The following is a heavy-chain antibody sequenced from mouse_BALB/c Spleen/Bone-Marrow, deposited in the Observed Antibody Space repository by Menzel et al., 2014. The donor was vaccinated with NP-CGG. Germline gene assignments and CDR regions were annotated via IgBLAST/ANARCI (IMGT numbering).Heavy chain of an antibody. Sequence: QVQLQQSGAELVMPGASVKMSCKSSGYTFTDYWLHWVKQSPGQGLEWIGAIDPSDSYTSYNQKFKGKATLTVDESSSTAYTQLSSLTTEDSAVKYCARRGIEDYSSFDYWGQGTTLTVSS. CDR2: IDPSDSYT. V-gene: IGHV1-69*01. D-gene: IGHD1-1*01. CDR3: ARRGIEDYSSFDY. CDR1: GYTFTDYW. J-gene: IGHJ2*01.